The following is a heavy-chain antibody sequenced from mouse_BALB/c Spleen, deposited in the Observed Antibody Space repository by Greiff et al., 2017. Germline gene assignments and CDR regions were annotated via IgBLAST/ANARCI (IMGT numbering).Heavy chain of an antibody. CDR1: GYTFTSYW. Sequence: QVQLQQPGAELVKPGAPVKLSCKASGYTFTSYWMNWVKQRPGRGLEWIGRIDPSDSETHYNQKFKDKATLTVDKSSSTAYIQLSSLTSEDSAVYYCARGGASYYYGSSPYAMDYWGQGTSVTVSS. CDR3: ARGGASYYYGSSPYAMDY. D-gene: IGHD1-1*01. J-gene: IGHJ4*01. CDR2: IDPSDSET. V-gene: IGHV1-69*02.